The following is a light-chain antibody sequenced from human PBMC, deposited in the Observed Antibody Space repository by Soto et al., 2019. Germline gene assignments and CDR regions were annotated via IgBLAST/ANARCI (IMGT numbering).Light chain of an antibody. CDR1: QSVSSSY. V-gene: IGKV3-20*01. J-gene: IGKJ5*01. CDR3: QQYGTSPPIT. CDR2: GAS. Sequence: EIVLTQSPGTLSLSPGERATLFCRASQSVSSSYLAWYQQKPGQAPRLLIYGASSRATGIPDRFSGSGSGTDFPLTITRLEPADFAVYYCQQYGTSPPITFGQGTRLEIK.